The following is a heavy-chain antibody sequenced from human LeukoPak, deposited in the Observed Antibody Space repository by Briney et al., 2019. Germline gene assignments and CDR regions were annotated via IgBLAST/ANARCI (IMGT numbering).Heavy chain of an antibody. V-gene: IGHV3-21*01. Sequence: NAGGSLRLSCAASGFTFSSYSMNWVRQAPGKGLEWVSSISSSSSYIYYADSVKGRFTISRDNAKNSLYLQMNSLRAEDTAVYYCARGDSSGLDAFDIWGQGTVVTVSS. J-gene: IGHJ3*02. CDR3: ARGDSSGLDAFDI. D-gene: IGHD3-22*01. CDR2: ISSSSSYI. CDR1: GFTFSSYS.